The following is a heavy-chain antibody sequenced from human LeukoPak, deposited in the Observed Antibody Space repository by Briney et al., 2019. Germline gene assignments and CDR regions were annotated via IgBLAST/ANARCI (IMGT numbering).Heavy chain of an antibody. V-gene: IGHV1-8*01. D-gene: IGHD3-22*01. CDR1: GYTFTSYD. J-gene: IGHJ6*02. CDR3: ARATYYYDGSGYPLGYGMDV. CDR2: MNPNSGNT. Sequence: ASVKVSCKASGYTFTSYDINWVRQATGQGLEWMGWMNPNSGNTGYAQKFQGRVTMTRNTSISTAYMELSSLRSEDTAVYYCARATYYYDGSGYPLGYGMDVWGQGTTVTVSS.